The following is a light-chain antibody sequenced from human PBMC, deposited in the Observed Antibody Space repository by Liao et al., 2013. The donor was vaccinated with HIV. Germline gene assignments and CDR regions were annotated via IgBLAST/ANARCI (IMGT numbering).Light chain of an antibody. Sequence: SYELTQPPSVSVSPGQTATISCYGVYLEDKHVCWYQLKPGQAPVLVIHKDTERPSGIPERFSGSSSGTTVTLTISGVQAEDEADYYCQSTDSSGVVFGGGTKLTVL. J-gene: IGLJ2*01. CDR2: KDT. CDR3: QSTDSSGVV. CDR1: YLEDKH. V-gene: IGLV3-25*03.